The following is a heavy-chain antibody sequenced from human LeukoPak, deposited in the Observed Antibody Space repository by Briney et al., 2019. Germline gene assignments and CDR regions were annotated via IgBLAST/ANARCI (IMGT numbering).Heavy chain of an antibody. CDR1: GVSISSYY. Sequence: SETLSLTCTVSGVSISSYYWSWIRQPPGKGLEWIAYIYYSGSTNYNPSLMSRVTISVDTSKNQLSLKLTSVTAADTAVYYCARDRGSLGGFDYWGQGTLVTVSS. CDR3: ARDRGSLGGFDY. J-gene: IGHJ4*02. CDR2: IYYSGST. D-gene: IGHD3-16*01. V-gene: IGHV4-59*01.